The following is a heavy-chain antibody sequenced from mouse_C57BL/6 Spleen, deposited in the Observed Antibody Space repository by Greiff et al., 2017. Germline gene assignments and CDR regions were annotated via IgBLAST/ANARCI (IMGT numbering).Heavy chain of an antibody. CDR3: ARDYGSIYFAIDY. Sequence: VKLQQSGADLVKPGASVKLSCTASGYTFTSYWMHWVNQRPGQGLEWIGTIHPNSGSTNYNEKLKSKATLSVDKANNTPYMQLSSLTSVDSAVYYCARDYGSIYFAIDYWGQGTSLTVSS. CDR2: IHPNSGST. CDR1: GYTFTSYW. V-gene: IGHV1-64*01. D-gene: IGHD1-1*01. J-gene: IGHJ4*01.